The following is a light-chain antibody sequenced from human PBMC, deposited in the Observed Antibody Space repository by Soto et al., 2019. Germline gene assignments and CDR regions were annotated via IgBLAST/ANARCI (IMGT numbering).Light chain of an antibody. CDR3: SSHASRSTLI. J-gene: IGLJ2*01. CDR1: NSDIGAYNH. V-gene: IGLV2-14*03. CDR2: DVS. Sequence: QSALTQPASVSGSPGQSTTISCTGTNSDIGAYNHISWYQQHPGKAPKLMIYDVSNRPSGVSNRFSGFKSGNTASLTISGRQAEDEADYYCSSHASRSTLIFGGGTKVTVL.